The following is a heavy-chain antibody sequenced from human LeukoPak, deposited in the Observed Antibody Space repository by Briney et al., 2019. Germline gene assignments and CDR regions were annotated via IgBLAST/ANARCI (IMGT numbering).Heavy chain of an antibody. V-gene: IGHV3-21*01. J-gene: IGHJ4*02. CDR1: GFTFSSYS. CDR2: ISSSSSYI. D-gene: IGHD1-26*01. Sequence: GGSLRLSCAASGFTFSSYSMNWVRQAPGKGLEWVSFISSSSSYIYYADSMKGRFTISRDNAKNSLYLQMNSLRAEDTAVYYCARDLSVGSKPDLGFDYWGQETLVTVSS. CDR3: ARDLSVGSKPDLGFDY.